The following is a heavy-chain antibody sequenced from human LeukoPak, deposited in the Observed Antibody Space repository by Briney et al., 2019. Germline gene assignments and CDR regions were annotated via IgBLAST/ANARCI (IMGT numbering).Heavy chain of an antibody. V-gene: IGHV3-21*01. J-gene: IGHJ3*02. CDR3: ARDSDIAAAGDAFDI. CDR1: GFTFSSYS. Sequence: TSGGSLRLSCAASGFTFSSYSMNWVRQARGKGLEWVSLISSSSSYIYYADSVEGRFTISRDNAKNSLYLQMNSLRAEDTAVYYCARDSDIAAAGDAFDIWGQGTMVTVSS. CDR2: ISSSSSYI. D-gene: IGHD6-13*01.